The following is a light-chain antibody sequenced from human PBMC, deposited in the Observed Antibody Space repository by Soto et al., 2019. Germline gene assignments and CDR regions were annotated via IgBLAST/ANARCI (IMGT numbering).Light chain of an antibody. CDR3: PQYGSSLYT. Sequence: EIVLTQSPGTLSLSPGERATLSCRASQTISSSYLAWYQRKPGQAPRLLIHGASTRATGIPDRFSGSGSGTDFTLTISRLEPEDFAVYFCPQYGSSLYTFGQGTKLEIK. CDR2: GAS. J-gene: IGKJ2*01. V-gene: IGKV3-20*01. CDR1: QTISSSY.